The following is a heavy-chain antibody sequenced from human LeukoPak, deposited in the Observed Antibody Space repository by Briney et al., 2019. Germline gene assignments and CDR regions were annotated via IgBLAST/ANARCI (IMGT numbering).Heavy chain of an antibody. D-gene: IGHD3-10*01. Sequence: GGSLRLSCAASGFTFSSYGMHWVRQAPGKGLEWVAVIWYYRSNKYYADSVKGRFTISRDNSKNTLYLQMNSLRAEDTAVYYCARGGAYGSGGLPYYYGMDVWGQGTTVTVSS. CDR2: IWYYRSNK. V-gene: IGHV3-33*01. CDR1: GFTFSSYG. CDR3: ARGGAYGSGGLPYYYGMDV. J-gene: IGHJ6*02.